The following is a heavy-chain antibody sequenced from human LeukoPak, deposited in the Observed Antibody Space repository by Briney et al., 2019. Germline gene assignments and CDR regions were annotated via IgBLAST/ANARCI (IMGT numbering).Heavy chain of an antibody. D-gene: IGHD6-19*01. CDR3: ARESIAEAGAPFDY. J-gene: IGHJ4*02. Sequence: GGSLRLSCAASGFTFSSYEMNWVRQAPGKGLEWVSYISSGSTIYDADSVKGRFTISRDNAKNSLYLQMNSLRAEDTAVYYCARESIAEAGAPFDYWGQGTLVTVSS. V-gene: IGHV3-48*03. CDR2: ISSGSTI. CDR1: GFTFSSYE.